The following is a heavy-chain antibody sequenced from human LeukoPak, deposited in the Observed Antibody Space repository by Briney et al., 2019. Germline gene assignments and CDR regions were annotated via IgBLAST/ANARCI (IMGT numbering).Heavy chain of an antibody. V-gene: IGHV3-23*01. CDR3: AKGGYSSSPGWFDP. CDR1: GFTFSSYA. D-gene: IGHD6-13*01. Sequence: GGSLRLSCAASGFTFSSYAMSWVRQAPGKRLEWVSAISGSGGSTYYADSVKGRFTISRDTSKNTLYLQMNSLRAEDTAVYYCAKGGYSSSPGWFDPWGQGTLVTVSS. CDR2: ISGSGGST. J-gene: IGHJ5*02.